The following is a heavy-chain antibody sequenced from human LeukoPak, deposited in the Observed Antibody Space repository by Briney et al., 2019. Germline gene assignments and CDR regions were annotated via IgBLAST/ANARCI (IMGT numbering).Heavy chain of an antibody. J-gene: IGHJ6*02. Sequence: GGSLRLSCAASGFTFSNYWMHWVRQAPGKGLVWVSRINSDGSSISYADSVKGRFTISRDNAKNTLYLQMSSLRAEDTAVYYCARDYYDSSGYYYGDHHYYYAMDVWGQGTTVTVSS. CDR1: GFTFSNYW. CDR2: INSDGSSI. CDR3: ARDYYDSSGYYYGDHHYYYAMDV. D-gene: IGHD3-22*01. V-gene: IGHV3-74*01.